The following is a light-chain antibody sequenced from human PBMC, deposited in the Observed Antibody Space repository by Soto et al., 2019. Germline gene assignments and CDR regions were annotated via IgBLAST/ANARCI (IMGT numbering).Light chain of an antibody. J-gene: IGKJ1*01. CDR3: QQYDDWPPWT. CDR2: GAS. Sequence: EILMTQSPAALSVSPGESATLSCRASQSVSSRLAWYQQKPGQAPRLLISGASTRAAGVPARFSGSGSGTEFTLTISSLQCEDVPVYYCQQYDDWPPWTFGQGTKVEIK. CDR1: QSVSSR. V-gene: IGKV3-15*01.